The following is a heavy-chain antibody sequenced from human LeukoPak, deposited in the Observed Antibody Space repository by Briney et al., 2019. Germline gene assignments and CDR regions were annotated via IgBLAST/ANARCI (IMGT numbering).Heavy chain of an antibody. Sequence: PGGSLRLSCAASGFTFSSYAMSWVRQAPGKGLEWVSAISGSGGSTYYADSVKGRFTISRDNSKNTLYLQMNSLRAEDTAVYYCAKDRGLLWFGESGGFDYWGQGTLVTVSS. J-gene: IGHJ4*02. CDR1: GFTFSSYA. CDR3: AKDRGLLWFGESGGFDY. V-gene: IGHV3-23*01. D-gene: IGHD3-10*01. CDR2: ISGSGGST.